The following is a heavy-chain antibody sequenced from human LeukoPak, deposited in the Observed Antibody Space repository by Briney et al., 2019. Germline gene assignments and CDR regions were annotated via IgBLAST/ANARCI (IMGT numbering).Heavy chain of an antibody. D-gene: IGHD4-23*01. CDR3: ARDWARGNSYYVDY. CDR2: ISNDGTNK. CDR1: GFSFSDYG. J-gene: IGHJ4*02. V-gene: IGHV3-30*03. Sequence: PRGSLRLSCEASGFSFSDYGMHWVRQAPGKGLECVALISNDGTNKFYVDPVKGRFTISRDNSKNTLYLQMDSLRTEDTAVYYCARDWARGNSYYVDYWGQGTLVTVSS.